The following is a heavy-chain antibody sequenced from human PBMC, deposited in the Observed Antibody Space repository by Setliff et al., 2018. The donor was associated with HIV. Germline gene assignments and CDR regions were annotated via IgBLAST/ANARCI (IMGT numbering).Heavy chain of an antibody. CDR3: ARDVRWGLFPGYLSYYYMDV. CDR2: VDTTGNT. D-gene: IGHD3-10*01. Sequence: PSETLSLTCNVSGGSISSCSYYWTRIRQPAGKGLEWIGRVDTTGNTNYNPSLNSRVTIFPDTYKNHFSLELRSVTAADSAIYYCARDVRWGLFPGYLSYYYMDVWGTGTTVTVSS. CDR1: GGSISSCSYY. J-gene: IGHJ6*03. V-gene: IGHV4-61*02.